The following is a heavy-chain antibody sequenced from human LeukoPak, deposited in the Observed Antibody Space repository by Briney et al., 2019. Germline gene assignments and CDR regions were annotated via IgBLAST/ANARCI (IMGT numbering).Heavy chain of an antibody. Sequence: GGSLRLSCAASGFTFSSYAMSWVRQTPGKGLEWVSAISGSGGSTYYADPVEGRFTISRDNSNNTLYLQMNSLRAEDTAVYYCAKGKVSDSWGQGTLVTVSS. CDR1: GFTFSSYA. CDR2: ISGSGGST. V-gene: IGHV3-23*01. J-gene: IGHJ4*02. D-gene: IGHD3-10*01. CDR3: AKGKVSDS.